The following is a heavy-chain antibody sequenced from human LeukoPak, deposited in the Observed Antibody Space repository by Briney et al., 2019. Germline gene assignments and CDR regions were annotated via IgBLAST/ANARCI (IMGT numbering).Heavy chain of an antibody. V-gene: IGHV3-30*18. J-gene: IGHJ4*02. CDR2: ISYDGSNK. Sequence: GRSLRLSCAASGFTFSSYGMHWVRRAPGKGLEWVAVISYDGSNKYYADSVKGRFTISRDNSKNTLYLQMNSLRAEDTAVYYCAKDPDLLWFGEFYFDYWGQGTLVTVSS. D-gene: IGHD3-10*01. CDR1: GFTFSSYG. CDR3: AKDPDLLWFGEFYFDY.